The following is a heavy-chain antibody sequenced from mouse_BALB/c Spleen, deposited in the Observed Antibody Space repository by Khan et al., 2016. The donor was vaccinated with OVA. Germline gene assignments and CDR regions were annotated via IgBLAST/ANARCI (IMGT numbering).Heavy chain of an antibody. J-gene: IGHJ2*01. CDR1: GYIFTNYW. CDR2: IYPGTDNT. D-gene: IGHD3-2*02. Sequence: QVQLKQSGAELVRPGASVKLSCKTSGYIFTNYWIHWVKQRSGQGLEWIARIYPGTDNTYYSEKLKDKATLTADKSSSTAYMQLSSLKPEDSAVYFCAREEALYYFEYGGQGTTLTVSS. V-gene: IGHV1-76*01. CDR3: AREEALYYFEY.